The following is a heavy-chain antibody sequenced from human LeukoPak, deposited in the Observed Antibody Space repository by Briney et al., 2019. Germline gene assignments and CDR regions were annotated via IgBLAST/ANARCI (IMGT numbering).Heavy chain of an antibody. J-gene: IGHJ3*02. Sequence: PGGSLRLSCAASGFTFSDYYMSWIRQAPGKGLEWVSYISSSGSTIYYADSVKGRFTISRDNAKNSLYLQMNSLRAEDTAVYYCARDRGDTDLWFREPGGAFDIWGQGTMVTVSS. V-gene: IGHV3-11*04. CDR1: GFTFSDYY. CDR3: ARDRGDTDLWFREPGGAFDI. CDR2: ISSSGSTI. D-gene: IGHD3-10*01.